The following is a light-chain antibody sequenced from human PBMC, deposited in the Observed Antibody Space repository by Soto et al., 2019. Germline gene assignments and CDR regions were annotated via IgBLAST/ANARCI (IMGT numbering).Light chain of an antibody. Sequence: EIVLTQSPGTLSLSPGEGATLSCRASQSVSSSYLAWYQQKPGQAPRLLIYGASTRATGIPARFSGSGSGTDFTLTISRLEPEDFAVYYCQQYGSSPPITFGQGTHWRL. CDR1: QSVSSSY. J-gene: IGKJ5*01. V-gene: IGKV3-20*01. CDR3: QQYGSSPPIT. CDR2: GAS.